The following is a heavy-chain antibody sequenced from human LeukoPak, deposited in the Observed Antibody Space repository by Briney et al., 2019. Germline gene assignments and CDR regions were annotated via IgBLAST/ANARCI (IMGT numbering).Heavy chain of an antibody. D-gene: IGHD5-24*01. CDR3: TREGQMAY. CDR2: IQMDGSEK. V-gene: IGHV3-7*01. J-gene: IGHJ4*02. CDR1: GFTFSSYA. Sequence: GGSLRLSCAASGFTFSSYAMHWVRQAPGKGLEWVANIQMDGSEKNYLDSVKGRFTISRDNAKNSLYLQMNSLRVEDTAVYYCTREGQMAYWGQGTLVTVSS.